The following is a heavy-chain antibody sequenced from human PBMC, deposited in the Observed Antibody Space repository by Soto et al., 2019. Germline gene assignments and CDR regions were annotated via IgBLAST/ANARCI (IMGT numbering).Heavy chain of an antibody. Sequence: QVQLVESGGGVVQPGRSLRLSCAASGFTFSSYGMHWVRQAPGKGLEWVAVIWYDGSNKYYADSVKGRFTISRDNSKNTGYLQMNSLRAEDPAVYYCARTYSSSWYGDAFDLWGQGTMVTVSS. D-gene: IGHD6-13*01. CDR1: GFTFSSYG. V-gene: IGHV3-33*01. CDR2: IWYDGSNK. J-gene: IGHJ3*01. CDR3: ARTYSSSWYGDAFDL.